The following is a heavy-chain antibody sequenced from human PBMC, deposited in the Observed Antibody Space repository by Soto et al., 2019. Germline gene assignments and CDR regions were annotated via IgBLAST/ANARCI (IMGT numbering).Heavy chain of an antibody. J-gene: IGHJ6*02. V-gene: IGHV3-23*01. CDR3: AQEGGYGDRIADDYYYYGMDG. Sequence: EAQLLESGGGLVQPGGSLRLSCVASGFTFSTYAMSWVRQAPGKGLEWVSALTPSGGETYYSDSVKGRFTISRDNSMNELYLQMHSLRFDDTALYYCAQEGGYGDRIADDYYYYGMDGWGQGTTVTVSS. CDR1: GFTFSTYA. CDR2: LTPSGGET. D-gene: IGHD4-17*01.